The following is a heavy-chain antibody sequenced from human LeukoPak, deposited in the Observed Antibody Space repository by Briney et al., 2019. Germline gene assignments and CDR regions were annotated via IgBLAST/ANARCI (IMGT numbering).Heavy chain of an antibody. D-gene: IGHD3-9*01. CDR1: GFTVSSNF. Sequence: GGSLRLSCAASGFTVSSNFMSWVRQAPGKGLEWVSVIYSGGSTYYADSVMGRFTISRDNSKNTLYLQMNSLRVEDTAVYYCALGLVTDYWGQGTLVTVSS. J-gene: IGHJ4*02. V-gene: IGHV3-66*01. CDR3: ALGLVTDY. CDR2: IYSGGST.